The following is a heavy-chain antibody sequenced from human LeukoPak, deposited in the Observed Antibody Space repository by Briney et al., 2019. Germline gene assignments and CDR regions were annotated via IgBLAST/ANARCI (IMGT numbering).Heavy chain of an antibody. CDR2: INPSGGST. CDR3: ARDRYGGSFLGY. J-gene: IGHJ4*02. V-gene: IGHV1-46*01. CDR1: GYTFTSYY. D-gene: IGHD1-26*01. Sequence: ASVKVSCKASGYTFTSYYMHWVRQAPGQGLEWMGIINPSGGSTSYAQKFQGRVTMTRDMSTSTVYMELSSLRSEDTAVYHCARDRYGGSFLGYWGQGTLVTVSS.